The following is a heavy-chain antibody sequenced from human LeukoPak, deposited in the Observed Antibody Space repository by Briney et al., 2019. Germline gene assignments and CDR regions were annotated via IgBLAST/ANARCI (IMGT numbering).Heavy chain of an antibody. CDR1: GFTFSSYT. CDR2: IGTSSTTI. Sequence: GGSLRLSCAASGFTFSSYTMNWVRQPPGKGLEWVSNIGTSSTTIYYADSVKGRFTISRDNAKNSLYLQMNSLRADDTAVYYCAGFAAGGTYYYYMDVWGKGTTVTVSS. J-gene: IGHJ6*03. CDR3: AGFAAGGTYYYYMDV. D-gene: IGHD3-10*01. V-gene: IGHV3-48*01.